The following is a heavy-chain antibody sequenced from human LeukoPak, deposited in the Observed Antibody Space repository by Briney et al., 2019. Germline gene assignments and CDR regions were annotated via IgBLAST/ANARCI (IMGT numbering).Heavy chain of an antibody. CDR1: GGTFSSYA. Sequence: GASVKVSCKASGGTFSSYAISWVRQAPGQGLEWMGRIIPILGIANYAQKFQGRVTITADESTSTAYMELSSLRSEDTAVYYCARDSRSGEYYYYGMDVWGQGTTVTVSS. CDR3: ARDSRSGEYYYYGMDV. J-gene: IGHJ6*02. CDR2: IIPILGIA. D-gene: IGHD2-15*01. V-gene: IGHV1-69*04.